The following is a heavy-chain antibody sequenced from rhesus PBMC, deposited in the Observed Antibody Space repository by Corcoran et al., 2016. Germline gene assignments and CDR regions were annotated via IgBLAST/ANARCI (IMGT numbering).Heavy chain of an antibody. CDR1: GDSFSSYW. J-gene: IGHJ4*01. CDR3: ARNYCSGSGCYGYFDY. CDR2: LMGNSGSH. Sequence: QVQLQESGPGLVKPSETLSLTCAVSGDSFSSYWWSWIRQPPGQGLVGMGELMGNSGSHEHTPSLKSRDTISKDASKNPLSLWLSSLTAADPAVYYWARNYCSGSGCYGYFDYWGQGVLVTVSS. D-gene: IGHD2-21*01. V-gene: IGHV4-80*01.